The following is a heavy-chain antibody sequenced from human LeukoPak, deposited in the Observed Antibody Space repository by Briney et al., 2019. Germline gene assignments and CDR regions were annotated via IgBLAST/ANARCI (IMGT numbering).Heavy chain of an antibody. J-gene: IGHJ4*02. CDR1: GDSMSGHY. CDR2: VSYTGST. V-gene: IGHV4-59*11. Sequence: SETLFLTCNVSGDSMSGHYWGWIRQPPGKGLEYIGYVSYTGSTNSNPSLKSRLTISIDTSKIQFSLRLRSVTAADSALYYCARLRRGSSWYYFDYWGQGTLVTVSS. D-gene: IGHD6-13*01. CDR3: ARLRRGSSWYYFDY.